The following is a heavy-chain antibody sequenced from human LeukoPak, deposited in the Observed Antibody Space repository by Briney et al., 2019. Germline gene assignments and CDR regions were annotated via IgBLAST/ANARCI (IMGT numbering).Heavy chain of an antibody. D-gene: IGHD4-23*01. V-gene: IGHV3-48*04. Sequence: GGSLRLSCAASGFTLSSYSVNWVRQAPGKGLEWVSYISGSSTIYYADSVRGRFTISRDNAKNSLFLQMNSLRAEDTAVYYCARVPDYGGNSPSDYWGQGTLVTVSS. CDR3: ARVPDYGGNSPSDY. CDR1: GFTLSSYS. CDR2: ISGSSTI. J-gene: IGHJ4*02.